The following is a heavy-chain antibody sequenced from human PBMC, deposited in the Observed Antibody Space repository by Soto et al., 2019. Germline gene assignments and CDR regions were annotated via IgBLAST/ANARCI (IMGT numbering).Heavy chain of an antibody. Sequence: QVQLVESGGGVVQPGRSLRLSCAASGFTFSSYAMHWVRQAPGKGLEWVAVISYDGSNKYYADSVKGRFTISRDNSKNPLYLQMNSLRSEDTAVYYCARVGTTVLTSGYFDYWGQGTLVTVSS. V-gene: IGHV3-30-3*01. J-gene: IGHJ4*02. CDR3: ARVGTTVLTSGYFDY. CDR1: GFTFSSYA. CDR2: ISYDGSNK. D-gene: IGHD4-17*01.